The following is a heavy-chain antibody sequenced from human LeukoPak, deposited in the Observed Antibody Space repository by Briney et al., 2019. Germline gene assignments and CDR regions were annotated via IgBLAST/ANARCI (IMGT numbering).Heavy chain of an antibody. CDR3: ARDRGWYYYYMDV. V-gene: IGHV3-30*04. Sequence: GGSLRLSCAASGFTFSSYAMHWVRQAPGKGLGWVAVISYDGSNKYYADSVKGRFTISRDNSKNTLYLQMNSLRAEDTAVYYCARDRGWYYYYMDVWGKGTTVTVS. J-gene: IGHJ6*03. D-gene: IGHD2-15*01. CDR2: ISYDGSNK. CDR1: GFTFSSYA.